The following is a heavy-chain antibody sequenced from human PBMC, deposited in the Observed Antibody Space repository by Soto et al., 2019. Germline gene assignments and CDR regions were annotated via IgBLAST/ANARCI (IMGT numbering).Heavy chain of an antibody. Sequence: GGSLRLSCAASGFTFNSNAMSWVRQVPGKGLEWVSAMTGTGGTTYYADSVKGRFTISRDNSKNTLFLQMDSLRAEDTAIYYCAKDLPQGTTWYRGLDPWGQGTLVTVYS. CDR2: MTGTGGTT. CDR3: AKDLPQGTTWYRGLDP. D-gene: IGHD2-15*01. CDR1: GFTFNSNA. V-gene: IGHV3-23*01. J-gene: IGHJ5*02.